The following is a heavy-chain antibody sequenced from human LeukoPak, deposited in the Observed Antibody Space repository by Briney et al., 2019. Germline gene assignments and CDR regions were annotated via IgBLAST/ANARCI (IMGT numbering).Heavy chain of an antibody. CDR2: TNPNSGGA. Sequence: GASVKVSCKASGYTFTGYYMHWVRQAPGQGVEWMGWTNPNSGGANYALKFQGRVTMTRDTSISTAYMELTRLRSDDTAVYYCARGFLVAADRLDSWGQGTLVTLPS. J-gene: IGHJ4*02. V-gene: IGHV1-2*02. CDR3: ARGFLVAADRLDS. D-gene: IGHD2-15*01. CDR1: GYTFTGYY.